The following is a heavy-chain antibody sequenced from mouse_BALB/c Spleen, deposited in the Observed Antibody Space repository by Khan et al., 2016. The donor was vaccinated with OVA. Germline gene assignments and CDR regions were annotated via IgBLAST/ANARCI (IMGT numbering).Heavy chain of an antibody. Sequence: EVELVESGGDLVKPGGSLKLSCAASGFTFSSYSMSWVRQTPDKRLEWVASISSGGDYTYYPAIVKGRFTISRDNAKHTLYLQMSSLKSEDTAMYYCASHGTGSFAYWGQGTLVTVSA. V-gene: IGHV5-6*01. CDR3: ASHGTGSFAY. CDR1: GFTFSSYS. J-gene: IGHJ3*01. CDR2: ISSGGDYT. D-gene: IGHD4-1*01.